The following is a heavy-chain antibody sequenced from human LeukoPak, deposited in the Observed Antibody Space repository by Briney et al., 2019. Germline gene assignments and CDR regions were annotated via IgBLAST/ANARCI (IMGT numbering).Heavy chain of an antibody. Sequence: GGSLRLSCAASGFTFSSYSMNWVRQAPGKGLEWVSYISSSSSTIYCADSVKGRFTISRDNAKNSLYLQMNSLRAEDTAVYYCARDISDIVVVPAAHRFDYWGQGTLVTVSS. V-gene: IGHV3-48*04. D-gene: IGHD2-2*01. CDR3: ARDISDIVVVPAAHRFDY. CDR2: ISSSSSTI. J-gene: IGHJ4*02. CDR1: GFTFSSYS.